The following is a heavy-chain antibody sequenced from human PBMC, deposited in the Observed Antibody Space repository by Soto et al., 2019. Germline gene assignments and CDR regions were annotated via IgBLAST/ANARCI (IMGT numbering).Heavy chain of an antibody. J-gene: IGHJ4*02. Sequence: SETLSLTCAVYGGSFSGYYWSWIRQPPGKGLEWIGEINHSGSTNYNPSLKSRVTISVDTSKNQFSLKLSSVTAADTAVYYCARGRQLASLDYWGQGTLVTSPQ. CDR3: ARGRQLASLDY. CDR2: INHSGST. D-gene: IGHD6-6*01. V-gene: IGHV4-34*01. CDR1: GGSFSGYY.